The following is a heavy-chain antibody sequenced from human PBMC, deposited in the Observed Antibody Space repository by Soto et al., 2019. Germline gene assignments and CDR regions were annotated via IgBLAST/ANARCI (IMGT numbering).Heavy chain of an antibody. Sequence: QVQLVQSGAEVKKPGSSVKVSCKASGGTFSSYTISWVRQAPGQGLEWMGRIIPILGIANYAQKFQGRVTITADKSTSTAYMELSSLRSEATAVYYCAREENYDSSGYHWGQGTLVTVSS. D-gene: IGHD3-22*01. V-gene: IGHV1-69*02. CDR1: GGTFSSYT. CDR3: AREENYDSSGYH. J-gene: IGHJ5*02. CDR2: IIPILGIA.